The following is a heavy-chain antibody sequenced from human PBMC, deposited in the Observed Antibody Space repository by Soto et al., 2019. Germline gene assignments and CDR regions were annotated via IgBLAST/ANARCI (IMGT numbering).Heavy chain of an antibody. J-gene: IGHJ6*03. CDR2: INHSGST. CDR3: ARGLIGSGSYRRYYYMDV. Sequence: SEILSLTCAVYGGSFSGYYWSWIRQPPGKGLEWIGEINHSGSTNYNPSLKSRVTISVDTSKNQFSLKLSSVTAADTAVYYCARGLIGSGSYRRYYYMDVWGKGTTVTVSS. D-gene: IGHD3-10*01. CDR1: GGSFSGYY. V-gene: IGHV4-34*01.